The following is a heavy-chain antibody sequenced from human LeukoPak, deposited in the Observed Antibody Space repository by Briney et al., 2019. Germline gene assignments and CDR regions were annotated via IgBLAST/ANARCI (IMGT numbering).Heavy chain of an antibody. CDR2: ISGSGGST. J-gene: IGHJ6*03. CDR3: AKPKRGRTRTQYYYYMDV. D-gene: IGHD2-15*01. V-gene: IGHV3-23*01. CDR1: GLTFSSYG. Sequence: GGSLRLSCAASGLTFSSYGMSWVRQAPGKGLEWVSAISGSGGSTYYADSVKGRFTISRDNSKNTLYLQMNSLRAEDTAVYYCAKPKRGRTRTQYYYYMDVWGKGTTVTISS.